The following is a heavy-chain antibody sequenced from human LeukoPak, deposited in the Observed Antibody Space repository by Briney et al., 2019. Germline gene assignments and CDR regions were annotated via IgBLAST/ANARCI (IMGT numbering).Heavy chain of an antibody. CDR2: IHYSGST. CDR1: GGSISNYY. CDR3: ARGRGWLPDY. V-gene: IGHV4-59*01. Sequence: SSETLSLTCTVSGGSISNYYWSWLRQPPGKGLEWIGLIHYSGSTNYNPPLKSRVTISEDTSKNQCSLKLTSVTTADTAVYFCARGRGWLPDYWGQGTLVTVSS. D-gene: IGHD5-24*01. J-gene: IGHJ4*02.